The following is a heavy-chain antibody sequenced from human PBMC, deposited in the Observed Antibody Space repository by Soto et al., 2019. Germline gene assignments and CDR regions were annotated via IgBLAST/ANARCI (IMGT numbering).Heavy chain of an antibody. V-gene: IGHV3-48*02. J-gene: IGHJ4*02. CDR3: ARDQRYCTNGVCPGDDH. D-gene: IGHD2-8*01. Sequence: GGSLRLSCAASGFTFSSYSMNWVRQAPGKGLEWVSYISSSSSTIYYADSVKGRFTISRDNAKNSLYLQMNSLRDEDTAVYHCARDQRYCTNGVCPGDDHWGQGTLVTVSS. CDR2: ISSSSSTI. CDR1: GFTFSSYS.